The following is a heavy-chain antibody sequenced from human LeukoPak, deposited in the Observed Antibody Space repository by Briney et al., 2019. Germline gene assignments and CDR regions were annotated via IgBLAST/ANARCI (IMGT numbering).Heavy chain of an antibody. CDR3: ARRAAVAGTADY. J-gene: IGHJ4*02. V-gene: IGHV3-74*01. Sequence: GGSLRLSCAASEFTFSSYWMHWVRQAPGKGLVSVSRINGDGSRTDYADSVKGRFTISRDNAKNTLYLQMNSLRAEDTAVYYCARRAAVAGTADYWGQGTLVTASS. CDR1: EFTFSSYW. D-gene: IGHD6-19*01. CDR2: INGDGSRT.